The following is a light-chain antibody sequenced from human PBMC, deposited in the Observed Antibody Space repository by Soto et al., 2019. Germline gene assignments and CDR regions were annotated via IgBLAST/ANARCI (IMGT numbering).Light chain of an antibody. CDR3: AAWDDSLNALV. Sequence: QSVLTQPPSASGTPGQRVTISCSGSSSNIGSNTVNWYQQLPGTAPKLLIYSNNQRPSGVPDRFPGSKSGTSASLAISGLQSEDEADYYCAAWDDSLNALVFGGGTKVTVL. CDR1: SSNIGSNT. V-gene: IGLV1-44*01. CDR2: SNN. J-gene: IGLJ3*02.